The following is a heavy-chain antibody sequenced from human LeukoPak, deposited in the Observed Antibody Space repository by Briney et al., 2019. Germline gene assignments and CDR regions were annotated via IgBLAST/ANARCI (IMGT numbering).Heavy chain of an antibody. V-gene: IGHV3-30*04. Sequence: PGGSLRLSCAASGFTFSSYAMHWVRQAPGKGLEWVAVISYDGSNKYYADSVKGRFTISRDNSKNTLYLQMNSLRAEDTAVYYCAKSVRAAAGPSGFDYWGQGTLVTVSS. CDR3: AKSVRAAAGPSGFDY. CDR2: ISYDGSNK. D-gene: IGHD6-13*01. CDR1: GFTFSSYA. J-gene: IGHJ4*02.